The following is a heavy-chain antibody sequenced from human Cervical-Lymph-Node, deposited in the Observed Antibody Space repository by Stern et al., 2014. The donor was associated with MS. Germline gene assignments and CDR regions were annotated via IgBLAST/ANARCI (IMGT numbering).Heavy chain of an antibody. CDR3: AKARPGRSGMDV. CDR1: GFTFDDYA. CDR2: ISWNSGSI. Sequence: VQLEESGGGLVQPGRSLRLSCAASGFTFDDYAMHWVRQAPGQGLEWVSGISWNSGSIGYADSVKGRFTISRDNAKNSLDLQMNSLRAEDTALYYCAKARPGRSGMDVWGQGTTVTVSS. V-gene: IGHV3-9*01. J-gene: IGHJ6*02.